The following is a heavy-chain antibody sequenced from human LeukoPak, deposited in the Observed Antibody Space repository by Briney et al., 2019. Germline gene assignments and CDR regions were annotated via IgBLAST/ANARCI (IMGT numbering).Heavy chain of an antibody. V-gene: IGHV4-59*01. CDR3: ARGGDYYGSGTYYAFDP. J-gene: IGHJ5*02. D-gene: IGHD3-10*01. CDR2: IYYSGTT. CDR1: GGSISTYY. Sequence: PSETLSLTCTVSGGSISTYYWSWIRQPPGKGLEWIGYIYYSGTTNYNPSLKSRVTISIDTSKNQSSLKLSSVTAADTAVFYCARGGDYYGSGTYYAFDPWGQGTLVTVSS.